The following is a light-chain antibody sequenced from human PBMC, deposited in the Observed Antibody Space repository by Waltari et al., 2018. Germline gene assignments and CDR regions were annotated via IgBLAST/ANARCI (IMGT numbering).Light chain of an antibody. CDR3: QQYNSYSYT. J-gene: IGKJ2*01. CDR1: QSINSW. V-gene: IGKV1-5*03. CDR2: KTS. Sequence: DIQMTQSPSTLSASVGDRVTITYRASQSINSWLDWYQQKPGKAPKVLIYKTSTLESGGPSRISGSGSGTEFTLNISSLQPDDFATYYCQQYNSYSYTFGQGTKLEIK.